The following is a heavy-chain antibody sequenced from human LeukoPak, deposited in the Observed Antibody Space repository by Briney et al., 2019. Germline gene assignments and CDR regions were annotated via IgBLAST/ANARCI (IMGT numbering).Heavy chain of an antibody. D-gene: IGHD6-19*01. CDR2: IYTSGST. Sequence: SETLSLTCTVSGGSISSYYWSWIRQPAGKGLEWIGRIYTSGSTNYNPSLKSRVTMSVDTSKNQFSLKLSSVTAADTAVYYCARDSPSIAVARFDPWGQGTLVTASS. V-gene: IGHV4-4*07. CDR3: ARDSPSIAVARFDP. J-gene: IGHJ5*02. CDR1: GGSISSYY.